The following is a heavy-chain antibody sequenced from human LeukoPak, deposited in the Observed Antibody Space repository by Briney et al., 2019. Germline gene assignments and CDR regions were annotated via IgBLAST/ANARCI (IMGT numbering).Heavy chain of an antibody. D-gene: IGHD3-3*01. Sequence: SETLSLTCTVSGGSISSSSSYWGWIRQPPGKGLEWIGYIYYSGSTNYNPSLQSRVTISVDTSKNQFSLKLRSVTAADTAVYYCARAPSRLRSPDYWGQGTLVTVSS. CDR1: GGSISSSSSY. CDR2: IYYSGST. J-gene: IGHJ4*02. CDR3: ARAPSRLRSPDY. V-gene: IGHV4-39*07.